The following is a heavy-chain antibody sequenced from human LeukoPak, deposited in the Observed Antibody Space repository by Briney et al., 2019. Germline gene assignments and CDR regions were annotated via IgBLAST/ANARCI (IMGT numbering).Heavy chain of an antibody. V-gene: IGHV3-7*04. J-gene: IGHJ3*02. D-gene: IGHD3-9*01. CDR1: GFTFSSYW. CDR3: ARGYYDILTGYDGAFDI. CDR2: IKQDGSEK. Sequence: SGGSLRLSCAASGFTFSSYWMSWDRQAPGKGLEWVANIKQDGSEKYYVDSVKGRFTISRDNAKNSLYLQMNSLRAEDTAVYYCARGYYDILTGYDGAFDIWGQGTMVTVSS.